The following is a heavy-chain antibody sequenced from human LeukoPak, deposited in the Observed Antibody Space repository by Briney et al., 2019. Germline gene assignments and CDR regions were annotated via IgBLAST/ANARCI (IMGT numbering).Heavy chain of an antibody. CDR3: AGDLTFLDSYYYGSGSGQGAFDI. Sequence: SVKVSCKAPGGTFSSYAISWVRQAPGQGLEWMGRIIPILGIANYAQKFQGRVTITADKSTSTAYMELSSLRSEDTAVYYCAGDLTFLDSYYYGSGSGQGAFDIWGQGTMVTVSS. CDR1: GGTFSSYA. V-gene: IGHV1-69*04. D-gene: IGHD3-10*01. J-gene: IGHJ3*02. CDR2: IIPILGIA.